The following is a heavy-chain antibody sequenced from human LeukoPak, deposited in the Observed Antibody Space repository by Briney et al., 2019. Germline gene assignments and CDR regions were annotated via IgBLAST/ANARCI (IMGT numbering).Heavy chain of an antibody. J-gene: IGHJ4*02. D-gene: IGHD3-22*01. V-gene: IGHV3-30-3*01. Sequence: PGRSLRLSCAASGFTFSSYAMHWVRQAPGKGLEWVAVISYDGSNKYYADSVKGRFTISRDNSKNTLYLQMNSLRAEDTAVYYCAREGYYDSSGYGTFDYWGQGTLVTVSS. CDR2: ISYDGSNK. CDR3: AREGYYDSSGYGTFDY. CDR1: GFTFSSYA.